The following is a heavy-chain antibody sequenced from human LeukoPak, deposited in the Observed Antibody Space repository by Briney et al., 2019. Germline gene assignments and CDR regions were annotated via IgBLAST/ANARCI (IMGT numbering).Heavy chain of an antibody. V-gene: IGHV3-21*01. Sequence: TGGSLRLSCAASGFTFSSYSMNWVRQAPGKGLEWVSSISSSSSYIYYADSVKGRFTISRDNAKNSLYLQMNSLRAEDTAVYYCARDGLAAATLHWCFDLWGRGTLVTVSS. J-gene: IGHJ2*01. CDR1: GFTFSSYS. CDR2: ISSSSSYI. D-gene: IGHD2-15*01. CDR3: ARDGLAAATLHWCFDL.